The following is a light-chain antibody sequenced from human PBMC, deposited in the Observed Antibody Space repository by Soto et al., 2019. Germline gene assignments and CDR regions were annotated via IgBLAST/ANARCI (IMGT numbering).Light chain of an antibody. CDR3: QHHNIWPPYT. Sequence: EIVMTQSPATLSVSPGERATLSCRASQSISSNLAWYQQKPGKAPRLLMYGASTRATGVPARFSSSGSGTAFTLPISSLQHDDYAVYYYQHHNIWPPYTFSQGTKLEIK. J-gene: IGKJ2*01. CDR2: GAS. CDR1: QSISSN. V-gene: IGKV3-15*01.